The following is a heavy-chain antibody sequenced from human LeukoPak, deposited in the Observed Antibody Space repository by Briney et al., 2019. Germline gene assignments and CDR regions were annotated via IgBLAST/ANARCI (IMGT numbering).Heavy chain of an antibody. CDR3: ARRGRVYQLLRPWAFDI. CDR1: GESFSGHY. J-gene: IGHJ3*02. V-gene: IGHV4-34*01. CDR2: INHSGTT. D-gene: IGHD2-2*01. Sequence: SETLSLTCAVYGESFSGHYWTWIRQPPGKGLEWIGEINHSGTTNYNPSLKSRVTISVDTSKNQLSLKLSSVTAADTAVYYCARRGRVYQLLRPWAFDIWGQGTMVTVSS.